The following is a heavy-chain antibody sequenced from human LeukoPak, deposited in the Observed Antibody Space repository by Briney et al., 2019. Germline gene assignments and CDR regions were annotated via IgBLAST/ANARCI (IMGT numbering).Heavy chain of an antibody. Sequence: SETLSLTCTVSGGSISSYYWTWIRQPPGKGLEWIGFIYYSGSTNYNPSLKSRVTTSVDTSKNQFSLKLSSVTAADTAVYYCVRHVYYYDSSGYYYGYFDYWGQGTLVTVSS. J-gene: IGHJ4*02. CDR2: IYYSGST. CDR3: VRHVYYYDSSGYYYGYFDY. D-gene: IGHD3-22*01. CDR1: GGSISSYY. V-gene: IGHV4-59*08.